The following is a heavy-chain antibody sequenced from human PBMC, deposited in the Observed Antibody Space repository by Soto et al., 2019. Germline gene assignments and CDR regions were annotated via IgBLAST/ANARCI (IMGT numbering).Heavy chain of an antibody. Sequence: LSLTCILSGCSFTSSDYYWAWSLHPPGKGLEWIGSMFYSGLTYYNPSLKSRVTLSVDTSKNQFSVRLNSVTAADTAVYYCAPLSVSLSGPYGIHVWGQGTTVTVSS. CDR2: MFYSGLT. V-gene: IGHV4-39*01. J-gene: IGHJ6*02. CDR1: GCSFTSSDYY. D-gene: IGHD2-15*01. CDR3: APLSVSLSGPYGIHV.